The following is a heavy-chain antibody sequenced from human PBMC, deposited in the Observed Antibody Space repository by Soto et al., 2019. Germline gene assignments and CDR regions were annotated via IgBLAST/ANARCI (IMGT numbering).Heavy chain of an antibody. J-gene: IGHJ6*02. Sequence: ASVKVSCKASGYTFTVYYMHGVLQSPVQWLDWMGCINPNSGGTNYAQKFQGRVTMTRDTPISTAYMELSRLRSDDTAVYYCARVGYDFWSGYQIPKPYYYYYYGMDVWGQGTTVTVSS. CDR1: GYTFTVYY. CDR2: INPNSGGT. CDR3: ARVGYDFWSGYQIPKPYYYYYYGMDV. V-gene: IGHV1-2*02. D-gene: IGHD3-3*01.